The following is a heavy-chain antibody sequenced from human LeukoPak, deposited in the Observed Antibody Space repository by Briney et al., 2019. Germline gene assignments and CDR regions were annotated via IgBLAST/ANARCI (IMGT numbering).Heavy chain of an antibody. CDR1: GYTFTGYY. Sequence: GASVKVSCKASGYTFTGYYMHWVRQAPGQGLEWMGWINPNSGGTNYAQKFQGRVTMTRDTSISTAYMELSRLRSDDTAVYYCAREPYCSSTGCYYYYYMDVWGTGTTVTVSS. J-gene: IGHJ6*03. CDR2: INPNSGGT. CDR3: AREPYCSSTGCYYYYYMDV. D-gene: IGHD2-2*01. V-gene: IGHV1-2*02.